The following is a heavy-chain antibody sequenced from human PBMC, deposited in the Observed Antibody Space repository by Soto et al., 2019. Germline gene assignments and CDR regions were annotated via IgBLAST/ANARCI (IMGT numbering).Heavy chain of an antibody. Sequence: EVQLVESGGGLVKSGGSLRLSCAASGFSFSNAWMNWVRQAPGKGLEWVGRIXXXXXXXXXXYAAPVKGRFTISRDDSXXXXXXXXXXXXXXXXXXYYCTTGSVEGVWGQGTTVTVSS. CDR3: TTGSVEGV. V-gene: IGHV3-15*07. CDR1: GFSFSNAW. D-gene: IGHD3-10*01. J-gene: IGHJ6*02. CDR2: IXXXXXXXXX.